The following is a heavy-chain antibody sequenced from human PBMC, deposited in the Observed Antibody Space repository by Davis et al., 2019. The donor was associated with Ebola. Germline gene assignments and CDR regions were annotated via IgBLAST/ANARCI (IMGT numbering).Heavy chain of an antibody. Sequence: AASVPVSCKASGGTFSSYTISWVRQAPGQGLEWMGRIIPILGIANYAQKFQGRVTITADKSTSTAYMELSSLRDEDTAVYYCARDPQPAAAYYDILTGYYDSCYFDYWGQGTLVTVSS. D-gene: IGHD3-9*01. CDR2: IIPILGIA. J-gene: IGHJ4*02. CDR3: ARDPQPAAAYYDILTGYYDSCYFDY. CDR1: GGTFSSYT. V-gene: IGHV1-69*04.